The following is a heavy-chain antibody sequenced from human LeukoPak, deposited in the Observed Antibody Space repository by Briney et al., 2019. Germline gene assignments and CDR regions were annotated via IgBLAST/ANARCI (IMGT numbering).Heavy chain of an antibody. D-gene: IGHD5-18*01. V-gene: IGHV4-59*01. CDR2: IYYSGST. J-gene: IGHJ4*02. Sequence: SETLSLTCTVSGGSISSYYWSWIRQPPGKGLEWIGYIYYSGSTDYNPSLKSRVTISVDTSKNQFSLKLSSVTAADTAVYYCAREGYSYGHDYWGQGTLVTVSS. CDR1: GGSISSYY. CDR3: AREGYSYGHDY.